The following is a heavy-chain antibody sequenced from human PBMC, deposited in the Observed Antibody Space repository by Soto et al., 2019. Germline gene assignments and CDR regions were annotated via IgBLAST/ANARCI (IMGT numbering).Heavy chain of an antibody. CDR3: VRASPYCSGGSCSTSKDYYYGMDV. J-gene: IGHJ6*02. Sequence: ASVKVSCKASGYTFTSYYMRWVRQAPGQGLEWMGIINPSGGSTSYAQKFQGRVTMTRDTSTSTVYMELSSLRSEDTAVYYCVRASPYCSGGSCSTSKDYYYGMDVWGQGTTVTVSS. V-gene: IGHV1-46*03. CDR1: GYTFTSYY. CDR2: INPSGGST. D-gene: IGHD2-15*01.